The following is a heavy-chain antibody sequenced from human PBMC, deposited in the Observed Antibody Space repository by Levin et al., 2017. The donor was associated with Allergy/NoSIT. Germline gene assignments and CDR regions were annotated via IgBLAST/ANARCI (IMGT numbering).Heavy chain of an antibody. Sequence: PSETLSLTCTVSGGSISSYYWSWIRQPPGKGLEWIGYIYYSGSTNYNPSLKSRVTISVDTSKNQFSLKLSSVTAADTAVYYCARVLNYYGSGSYDLRGGWFDPWGQGTLVTVSS. CDR3: ARVLNYYGSGSYDLRGGWFDP. J-gene: IGHJ5*02. V-gene: IGHV4-59*01. CDR2: IYYSGST. CDR1: GGSISSYY. D-gene: IGHD3-10*01.